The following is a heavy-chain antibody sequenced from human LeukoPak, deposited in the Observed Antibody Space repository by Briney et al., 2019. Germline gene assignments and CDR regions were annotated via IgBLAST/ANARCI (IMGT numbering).Heavy chain of an antibody. V-gene: IGHV3-23*01. CDR3: ATYDVMNGCLDY. Sequence: GGSLRLSCAVSGLTFSNFAMAWVRQAPGKGLDWVAGISGGAENTYYGDSAKGRFTISRDNSKNTVDLEMNSLRAKDTAVYFCATYDVMNGCLDYWGQGAQVTVSS. CDR1: GLTFSNFA. D-gene: IGHD3/OR15-3a*01. J-gene: IGHJ4*02. CDR2: ISGGAENT.